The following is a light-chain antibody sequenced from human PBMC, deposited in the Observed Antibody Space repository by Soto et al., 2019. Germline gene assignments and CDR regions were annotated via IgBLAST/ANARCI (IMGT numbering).Light chain of an antibody. Sequence: IVLTQSQGTLSLSPGERATLSCRASQSVSSSYLAWYQQKPGQAPRLLIYGASSRATGIPDRFSGSGSGTDFTLTISRLEPEDFAVYYCQQDGSSLFTFGPGTKVDIK. CDR2: GAS. CDR3: QQDGSSLFT. CDR1: QSVSSSY. J-gene: IGKJ3*01. V-gene: IGKV3-20*01.